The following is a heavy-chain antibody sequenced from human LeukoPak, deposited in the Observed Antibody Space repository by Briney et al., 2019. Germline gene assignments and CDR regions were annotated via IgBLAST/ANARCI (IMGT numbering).Heavy chain of an antibody. CDR3: ARGLGSGSYLSWFDP. J-gene: IGHJ5*02. CDR1: GGSFSGYY. V-gene: IGHV4-34*01. Sequence: SETLSLTCAVYGGSFSGYYWSWIRQPPGKGLEWIGEINHSGSTNYNPSLKSRVTISVDTSKNQFSLKLSSVTAADTAVYYCARGLGSGSYLSWFDPWGQGTLVTVSS. CDR2: INHSGST. D-gene: IGHD3-10*01.